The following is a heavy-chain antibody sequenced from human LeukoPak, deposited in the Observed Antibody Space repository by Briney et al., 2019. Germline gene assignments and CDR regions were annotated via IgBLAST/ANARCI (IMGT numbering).Heavy chain of an antibody. CDR3: ARYKGYDFWSDLNWFDP. CDR2: TNPNSGGT. Sequence: GASVKVSCKASGYTFTGYYMHWVRQAPGQGLEWMGWTNPNSGGTNYAQKFQGRVTMTRDTSISTAYMELSRLRSDDTAVYYCARYKGYDFWSDLNWFDPWGQGTLVTVSS. J-gene: IGHJ5*02. D-gene: IGHD3-3*01. CDR1: GYTFTGYY. V-gene: IGHV1-2*02.